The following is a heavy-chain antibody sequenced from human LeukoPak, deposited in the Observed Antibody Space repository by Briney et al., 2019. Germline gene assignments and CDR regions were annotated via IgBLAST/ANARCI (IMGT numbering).Heavy chain of an antibody. CDR2: ISGSGGST. Sequence: TGGSLRLSCVASGFTFSHYNMNWVRQAPGKGLEWVSAISGSGGSTYYADSVKGRFTISRDNSKNTLYLQMNSLRAEDTAVYYRAKAGAIGLRLRELSLEADDYWGQGTLVTVSS. J-gene: IGHJ4*02. CDR1: GFTFSHYN. CDR3: AKAGAIGLRLRELSLEADDY. D-gene: IGHD3-16*02. V-gene: IGHV3-23*01.